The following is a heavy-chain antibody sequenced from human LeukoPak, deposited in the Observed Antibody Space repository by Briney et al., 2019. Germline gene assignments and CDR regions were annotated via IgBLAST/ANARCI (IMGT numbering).Heavy chain of an antibody. CDR2: IKQDGSEK. CDR1: GFTFSSYW. Sequence: PGGSLRLSCAASGFTFSSYWMSWVRQAPGKGLEWVANIKQDGSEKYYVDSVKGRFTISRDNSKNTLYLQMNSLRAEDTAVYYCAKDRGLLNAFDIWGQGTMVTVSS. V-gene: IGHV3-7*03. J-gene: IGHJ3*02. CDR3: AKDRGLLNAFDI. D-gene: IGHD3-10*01.